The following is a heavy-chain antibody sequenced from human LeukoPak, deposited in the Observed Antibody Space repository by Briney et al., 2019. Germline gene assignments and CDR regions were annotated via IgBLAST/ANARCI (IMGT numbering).Heavy chain of an antibody. V-gene: IGHV4-34*01. CDR3: ARSWEVAYYMDV. D-gene: IGHD1-26*01. CDR2: INHSGST. J-gene: IGHJ6*03. Sequence: PSETLSLTCAVYGGSFSGYYWSWIRQPPGKGLEWIGEINHSGSTNYNPSLKSRVTISVDTSKNQFSLKLSSVTAADTAVYYCARSWEVAYYMDVWGKGTTVTISS. CDR1: GGSFSGYY.